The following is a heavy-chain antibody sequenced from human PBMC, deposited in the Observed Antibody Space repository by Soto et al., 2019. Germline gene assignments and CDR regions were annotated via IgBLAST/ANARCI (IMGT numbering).Heavy chain of an antibody. D-gene: IGHD6-6*01. V-gene: IGHV1-18*04. CDR1: GYTFTSYG. Sequence: QVQLVQSGAEVKKPGASVKVSCKASGYTFTSYGISWVRQAPGQGLEWMGWISAYNGNTNYAQKLQGRVTMTTDTSKSTAYMELRSLRSDDTAVYYCARDEWGSSSHHYYYGMDVWGQGTTVTVSS. CDR3: ARDEWGSSSHHYYYGMDV. CDR2: ISAYNGNT. J-gene: IGHJ6*02.